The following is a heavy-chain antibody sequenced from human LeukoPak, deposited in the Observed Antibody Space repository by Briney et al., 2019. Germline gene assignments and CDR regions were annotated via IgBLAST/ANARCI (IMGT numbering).Heavy chain of an antibody. V-gene: IGHV4-59*08. J-gene: IGHJ4*02. CDR1: GGSISGSY. Sequence: SETLSLTCTVSGGSISGSYRDWIRQSPGKGLEWLGYVHDTGGTNYNSSLKSRVTMSVDTSKNQFSLRLNSVTAADTAVYYCAKNGGYYKWNYWGQGTLVTVSS. D-gene: IGHD1-26*01. CDR3: AKNGGYYKWNY. CDR2: VHDTGGT.